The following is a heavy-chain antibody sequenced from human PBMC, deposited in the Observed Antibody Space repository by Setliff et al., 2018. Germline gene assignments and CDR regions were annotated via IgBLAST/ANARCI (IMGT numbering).Heavy chain of an antibody. J-gene: IGHJ6*03. CDR2: IYIGGSA. CDR3: AIEQWLDPTGYYYMDV. CDR1: GGSISSYY. Sequence: SETLALTCTVSGGSISSYYWCWIRQPAGKGLEWIGHIYIGGSANYNPSLKSRVTMSIDTSKNQFSLQRNSVTAADMAVYYCAIEQWLDPTGYYYMDVWAKGTTVTVSS. D-gene: IGHD6-19*01. V-gene: IGHV4-4*07.